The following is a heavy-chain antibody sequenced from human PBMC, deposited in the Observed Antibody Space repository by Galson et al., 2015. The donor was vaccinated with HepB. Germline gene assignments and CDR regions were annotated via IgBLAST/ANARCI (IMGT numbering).Heavy chain of an antibody. Sequence: SLRLSCAASGFTFSDYYMSWIRQAPGKGLEWVSYISSSSSYTNYADSVKGRFTISRDNAKNSLYLQMNSLRAEDTAVYYCAGDRYVCSGGSCNDAFDIWGQGTMVTVSS. V-gene: IGHV3-11*06. CDR1: GFTFSDYY. D-gene: IGHD2-15*01. J-gene: IGHJ3*02. CDR2: ISSSSSYT. CDR3: AGDRYVCSGGSCNDAFDI.